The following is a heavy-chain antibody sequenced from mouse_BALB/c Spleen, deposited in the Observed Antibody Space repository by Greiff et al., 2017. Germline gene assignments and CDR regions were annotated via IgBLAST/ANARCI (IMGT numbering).Heavy chain of an antibody. CDR3: ARAFDGYWDY. J-gene: IGHJ2*01. CDR2: ISDGGSYT. V-gene: IGHV5-4*02. Sequence: DVKLVESGGGLVKPGGSLKLSCAASGFTFSDYYMYWVRQTPEKRLEWVATISDGGSYTYYPDSVKGRFTISRDNAKNNLYLQMGSLKSEDTAMYYCARAFDGYWDYWGQGTTLTVSS. D-gene: IGHD2-3*01. CDR1: GFTFSDYY.